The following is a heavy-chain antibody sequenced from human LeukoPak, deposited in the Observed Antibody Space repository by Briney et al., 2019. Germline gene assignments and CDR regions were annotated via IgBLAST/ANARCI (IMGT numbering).Heavy chain of an antibody. V-gene: IGHV1-2*02. CDR1: GYTFTGYY. D-gene: IGHD3-9*01. CDR2: INGNSGDT. Sequence: GASVEVSCKASGYTFTGYYMHWVRQAPGQGLEWMGWINGNSGDTKYAQKFQGRVTMTRDTSISTAYMELSRLRSDDTAVYYCARHDWLLLDYWGQGTLVTVSS. CDR3: ARHDWLLLDY. J-gene: IGHJ4*02.